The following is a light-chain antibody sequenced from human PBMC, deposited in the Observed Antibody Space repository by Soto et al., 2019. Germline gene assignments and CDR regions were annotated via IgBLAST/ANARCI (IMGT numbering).Light chain of an antibody. CDR2: EVG. CDR1: SSDVGSYNR. Sequence: QSALTQPPSASGSPGQSVTISCTGTSSDVGSYNRVSWYQQPPGTAPKLMIYEVGNRPSGVPDRFSGSKSGNTASLTIAGLQAEDEADDYCNSYTSANTYVFGTGTKLTVL. CDR3: NSYTSANTYV. V-gene: IGLV2-18*02. J-gene: IGLJ1*01.